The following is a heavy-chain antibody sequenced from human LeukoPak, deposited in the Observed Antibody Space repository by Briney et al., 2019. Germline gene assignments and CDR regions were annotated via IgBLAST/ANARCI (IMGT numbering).Heavy chain of an antibody. Sequence: GGSLRLSCAASGFTFSSYAMSWVRQAPGKGLEWVSAISGSGGSTYYADSVKGRFTISRDNSKNTLYLQMNGLRAEDTAVYYCAKDIGDGYNVGWGQGTLVTVSS. V-gene: IGHV3-23*01. CDR3: AKDIGDGYNVG. D-gene: IGHD5-24*01. J-gene: IGHJ4*02. CDR2: ISGSGGST. CDR1: GFTFSSYA.